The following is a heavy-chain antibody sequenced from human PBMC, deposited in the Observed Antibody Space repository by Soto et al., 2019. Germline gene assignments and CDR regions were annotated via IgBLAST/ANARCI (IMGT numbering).Heavy chain of an antibody. CDR2: ISGSGGST. D-gene: IGHD5-18*01. J-gene: IGHJ6*01. CDR1: SFTFSSDA. V-gene: IGHV3-23*01. CDR3: ARDRASVQLWGTERGYYYGMDF. Sequence: GGSLRLSFAASSFTFSSDAMSWVRQTPGKGLAWVSSISGSGGSTYYADSVKGRFTISRDNAKNTLYMQMNSLRAEDRAVYYWARDRASVQLWGTERGYYYGMDFWGQGTRVSVSS.